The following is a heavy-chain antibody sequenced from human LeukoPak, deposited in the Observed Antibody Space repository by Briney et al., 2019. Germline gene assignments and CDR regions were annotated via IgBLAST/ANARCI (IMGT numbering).Heavy chain of an antibody. CDR3: ARYSSGYYYVVH. J-gene: IGHJ4*01. V-gene: IGHV5-51*01. Sequence: GESLQISCMCSGYSFTSYWIAWTRHMPGKGLDWMGIIYPSDYDTRYSPSFQGQVTISADKSIGTAYLQWSSLKASDTAMYYCARYSSGYYYVVHWGQGTLVTVSS. D-gene: IGHD3-22*01. CDR1: GYSFTSYW. CDR2: IYPSDYDT.